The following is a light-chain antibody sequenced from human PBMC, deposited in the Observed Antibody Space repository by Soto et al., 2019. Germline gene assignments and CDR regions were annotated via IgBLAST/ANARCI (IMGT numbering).Light chain of an antibody. CDR3: GSNSAYRTPKV. Sequence: QSVLTQPDSVSASLGESITISCTGTNTDIGGYNYVSWYQQHPGKAPKLVIYDVTSRPSGIPNRFSGSKSGFTSSLTISGLQAEDAAHYFCGSNSAYRTPKVFGTGTKVTVL. V-gene: IGLV2-14*03. CDR1: NTDIGGYNY. J-gene: IGLJ1*01. CDR2: DVT.